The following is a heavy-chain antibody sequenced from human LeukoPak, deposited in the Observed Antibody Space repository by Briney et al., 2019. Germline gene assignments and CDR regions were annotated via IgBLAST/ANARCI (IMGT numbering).Heavy chain of an antibody. V-gene: IGHV3-30*04. D-gene: IGHD3-22*01. CDR2: ISYDGSNK. CDR1: GFTFSSYA. CDR3: ARRFKYYYDSSGFDY. Sequence: GGSLRLSCAASGFTFSSYAMSWVRQAPGKGLEWVAVISYDGSNKYYADSVKGRFTISRDNSKNTLYLQMNSLRAEDTAVYYCARRFKYYYDSSGFDYWGQGTLVTVSS. J-gene: IGHJ4*02.